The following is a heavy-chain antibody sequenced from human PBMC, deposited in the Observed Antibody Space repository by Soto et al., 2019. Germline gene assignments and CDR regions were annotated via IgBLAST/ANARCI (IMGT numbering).Heavy chain of an antibody. D-gene: IGHD6-25*01. CDR3: ARDEHYSSAVFGN. V-gene: IGHV3-7*01. J-gene: IGHJ4*02. CDR1: GFTFSSYW. Sequence: EVQLVESGGGLVQPGGSLRLSCAASGFTFSSYWMSWVRQAPGKGLEWVANIKQDGSEKYYVDSVKGRFTISRDDAKNSLYLQMNSLRPEDTGVYYCARDEHYSSAVFGNWGQGTLVTVSS. CDR2: IKQDGSEK.